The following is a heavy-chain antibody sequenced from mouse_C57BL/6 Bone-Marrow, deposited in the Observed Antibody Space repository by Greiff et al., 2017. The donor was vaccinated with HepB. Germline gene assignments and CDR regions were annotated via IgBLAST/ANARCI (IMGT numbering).Heavy chain of an antibody. Sequence: EVQVVESGGGLVKPGGSLKLSCAASGFTFSSYAMSWVRQTPEKRLEWVATISDGGSYTYYPDNVKGRFTISRDNAKNNLYLQMSHLKSEDTAMYYCARDTYYSNYVFYAMDYWGQGTSVTVSS. CDR3: ARDTYYSNYVFYAMDY. CDR1: GFTFSSYA. V-gene: IGHV5-4*01. D-gene: IGHD2-5*01. J-gene: IGHJ4*01. CDR2: ISDGGSYT.